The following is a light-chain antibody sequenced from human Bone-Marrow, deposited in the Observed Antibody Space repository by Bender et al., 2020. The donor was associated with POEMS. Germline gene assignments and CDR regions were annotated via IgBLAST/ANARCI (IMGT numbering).Light chain of an antibody. Sequence: QSVLTQPPSASGTPGQRVTISCSGSSSNIGTNPVNWYQQLPGTAPKLLIYINNQRPSGVPDRFSGSKSGNTASLTVSGLQAEDEATYYCASFLPGDTHLVLGGGTKVTVL. CDR2: INN. J-gene: IGLJ2*01. V-gene: IGLV1-44*01. CDR1: SSNIGTNP. CDR3: ASFLPGDTHLV.